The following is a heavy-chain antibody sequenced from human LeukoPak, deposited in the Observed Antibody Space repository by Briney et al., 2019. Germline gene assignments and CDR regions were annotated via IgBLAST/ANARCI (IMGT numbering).Heavy chain of an antibody. D-gene: IGHD6-25*01. Sequence: SETLSLTCAVYGGSFSGYYWSWIRQPPGKGLEWIGEINHSGSTNYNPSLKSRVTISVDTSKNQFSLKLSSVTAADTAVYYCARRRIAAPFDLWGRGTLVTVSS. CDR1: GGSFSGYY. J-gene: IGHJ2*01. CDR3: ARRRIAAPFDL. V-gene: IGHV4-34*01. CDR2: INHSGST.